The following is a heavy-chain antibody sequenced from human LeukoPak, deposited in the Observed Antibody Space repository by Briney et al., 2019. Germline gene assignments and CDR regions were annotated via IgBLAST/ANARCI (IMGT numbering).Heavy chain of an antibody. CDR3: AKWVSGLTGIYYYSYYMDV. V-gene: IGHV3-23*01. CDR2: ISFTGDTT. D-gene: IGHD3-9*01. J-gene: IGHJ6*03. Sequence: GSLRLSCAASGFTFSSYSMNWVRQAPGKGLEWVSAISFTGDTTYHADSVKGRFTISRDNSKNTLNLQMNTLRAEDTAVYYCAKWVSGLTGIYYYSYYMDVWGKGTTVTVSS. CDR1: GFTFSSYS.